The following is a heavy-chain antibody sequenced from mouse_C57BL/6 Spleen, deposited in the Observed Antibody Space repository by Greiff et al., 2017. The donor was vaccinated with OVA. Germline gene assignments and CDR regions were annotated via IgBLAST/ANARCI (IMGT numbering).Heavy chain of an antibody. V-gene: IGHV1-69*01. CDR1: GYTFTSYW. CDR3: ARWGGSSHYAMDY. Sequence: VQLQQPGAELVMPGASVKLSCKASGYTFTSYWMPWVQQRPGQGLKWIGEIDPSDSYTNYTHKFKGKSTLTVDKSSSTAYMQLSSLTSEDSAVYYGARWGGSSHYAMDYWGQGTSVTVSS. J-gene: IGHJ4*01. CDR2: IDPSDSYT. D-gene: IGHD1-3*01.